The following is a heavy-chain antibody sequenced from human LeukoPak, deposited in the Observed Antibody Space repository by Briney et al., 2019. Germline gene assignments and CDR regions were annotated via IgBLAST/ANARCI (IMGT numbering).Heavy chain of an antibody. J-gene: IGHJ4*02. Sequence: HPGRSLRLSCAGSRFAFSSHAMHWVRRTPGEGLEWLAFISKDGSNEYYADSVKGRFTISRDNSKNTLYLQMNSLRAEDTAVYYCARDGDYGDYVGYFNYWGQGTLVTVS. D-gene: IGHD4-17*01. CDR3: ARDGDYGDYVGYFNY. CDR2: ISKDGSNE. V-gene: IGHV3-30-3*01. CDR1: RFAFSSHA.